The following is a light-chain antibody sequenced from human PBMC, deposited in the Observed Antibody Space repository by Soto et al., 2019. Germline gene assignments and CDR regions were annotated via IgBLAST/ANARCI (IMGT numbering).Light chain of an antibody. CDR1: SSDVGSYNV. Sequence: QSALTQSASVSGSPGQSITISCTGTSSDVGSYNVVSWYQQHPGKAPKLMIYEVSKRPSGVSNRFSGSKSGNTASLTISGLQAEDEAEYYCCSYARSSSLHYFFGSGTKVTV. J-gene: IGLJ1*01. CDR3: CSYARSSSLHYF. CDR2: EVS. V-gene: IGLV2-23*02.